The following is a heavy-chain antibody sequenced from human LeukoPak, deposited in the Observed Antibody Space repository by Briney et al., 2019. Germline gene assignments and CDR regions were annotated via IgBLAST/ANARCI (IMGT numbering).Heavy chain of an antibody. Sequence: GGSLRLSCAASGXTFSPYWMHWVRQVPGKGLLWVSRIVGDGSTTSYADSVKGRFTISRDNAMNTLYLQMNSLRVEDTGVYYCARDVGYGMNVWGQGTTVTVSS. CDR2: IVGDGSTT. CDR3: ARDVGYGMNV. V-gene: IGHV3-74*01. D-gene: IGHD2-15*01. J-gene: IGHJ6*02. CDR1: GXTFSPYW.